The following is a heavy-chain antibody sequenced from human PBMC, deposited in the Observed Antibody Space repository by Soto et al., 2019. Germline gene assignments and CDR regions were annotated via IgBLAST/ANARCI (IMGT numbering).Heavy chain of an antibody. CDR1: GYTFTSYD. J-gene: IGHJ4*02. Sequence: QVQLVQSGAEVKKPGASVKVSCKASGYTFTSYDINWVRQATGQGLEWIGWMNPNSGNTGYAQKFQGRVTMTRNTSISTAYMELSSLRSEDTAVYYCARGKRGIAAAGTTFHYWGQGTLVTVSS. CDR2: MNPNSGNT. CDR3: ARGKRGIAAAGTTFHY. D-gene: IGHD6-13*01. V-gene: IGHV1-8*01.